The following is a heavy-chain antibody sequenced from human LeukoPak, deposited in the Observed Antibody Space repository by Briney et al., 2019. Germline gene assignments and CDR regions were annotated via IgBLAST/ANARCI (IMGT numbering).Heavy chain of an antibody. J-gene: IGHJ6*03. D-gene: IGHD3-22*01. CDR1: GFTFTSSA. V-gene: IGHV3-21*01. Sequence: GGSLRLSCAASGFTFTSSAMSWVRQAPGKGLEWVSSISGSTIYIYYADSMKGRFTISRDNAKNSLYLQMNSLRAEDTAVYYCARDLLGYNYHYMDLWGKGTTVTVAS. CDR2: ISGSTIYI. CDR3: ARDLLGYNYHYMDL.